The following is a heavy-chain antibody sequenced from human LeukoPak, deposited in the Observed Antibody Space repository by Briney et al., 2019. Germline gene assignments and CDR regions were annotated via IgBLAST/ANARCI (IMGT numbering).Heavy chain of an antibody. V-gene: IGHV4-61*01. CDR3: AREYDYVWGSYRYTGRAFDI. Sequence: PSETLSLTCTVSGGSVSSGSYFWSWIRQPPGKGLEWIEYIYYSGSTNYNPSLKSRVTISVDTSKNQFSLKLSSVTAADTAVYYCAREYDYVWGSYRYTGRAFDIWGQGTMVTVSS. D-gene: IGHD3-16*02. CDR1: GGSVSSGSYF. J-gene: IGHJ3*02. CDR2: IYYSGST.